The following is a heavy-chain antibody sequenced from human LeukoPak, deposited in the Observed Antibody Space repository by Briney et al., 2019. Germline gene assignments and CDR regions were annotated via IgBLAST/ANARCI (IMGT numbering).Heavy chain of an antibody. CDR2: IYHSGST. CDR1: GYSISSGYY. V-gene: IGHV4-38-2*02. D-gene: IGHD6-13*01. J-gene: IGHJ6*03. CDR3: ARTTAGTGVFYYYYYYMDV. Sequence: SETLSLTCTVSGYSISSGYYWGWIRQPPGKGLEWIGSIYHSGSTYYNPSLKSRVTISVDTSKNQFSLKLSSVTAADTAVYHCARTTAGTGVFYYYYYYMDVWGKGTTVTISS.